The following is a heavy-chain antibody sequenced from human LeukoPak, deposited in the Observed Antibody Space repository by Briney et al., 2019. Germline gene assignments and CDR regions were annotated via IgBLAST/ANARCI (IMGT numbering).Heavy chain of an antibody. Sequence: SETLSLTCTVSGGSISSSSYYWGWIRQPPGKGLEWIGSIYYSGSTYYNPSLKSRVTISVDTSKNQFSLKLSSVTAADTAVYYRARHLHLYYYYMDVWGKGTTVTISS. J-gene: IGHJ6*03. CDR1: GGSISSSSYY. V-gene: IGHV4-39*01. CDR3: ARHLHLYYYYMDV. CDR2: IYYSGST.